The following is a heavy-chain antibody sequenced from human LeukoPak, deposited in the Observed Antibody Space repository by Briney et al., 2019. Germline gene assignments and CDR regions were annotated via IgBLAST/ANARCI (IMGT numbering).Heavy chain of an antibody. CDR1: GFTFSSYW. CDR2: INSDGSST. J-gene: IGHJ6*03. CDR3: ARDDRIAAALASFYYYYYMDV. Sequence: PGGSLRLSCAASGFTFSSYWMHWVRQAPGKGLVWVSRINSDGSSTSYADSVKGRFTISRDNAKNTLYLQMNSLRAEDTAVYYCARDDRIAAALASFYYYYYMDVWGKGTTVTVSS. V-gene: IGHV3-74*01. D-gene: IGHD6-13*01.